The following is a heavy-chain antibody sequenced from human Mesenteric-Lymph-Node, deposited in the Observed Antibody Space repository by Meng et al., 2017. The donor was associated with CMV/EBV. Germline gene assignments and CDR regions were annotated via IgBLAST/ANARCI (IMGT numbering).Heavy chain of an antibody. Sequence: GGSLRLSCAASGFSFNNYGMHWVRQAPGKGLEWVAFIQHDGSNKYYAGSVKGRFTISRDNSKNTLDLQMNSLRPEDTAVYYCNSNHAAYWGQGTLVTVSS. CDR1: GFSFNNYG. D-gene: IGHD1-14*01. CDR3: NSNHAAY. CDR2: IQHDGSNK. J-gene: IGHJ4*02. V-gene: IGHV3-30*02.